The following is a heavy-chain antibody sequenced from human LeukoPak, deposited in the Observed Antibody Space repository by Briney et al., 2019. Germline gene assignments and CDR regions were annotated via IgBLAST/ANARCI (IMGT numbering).Heavy chain of an antibody. J-gene: IGHJ4*02. CDR1: GYTFTGYY. D-gene: IGHD3-22*01. Sequence: ASVKVSCKASGYTFTGYYMHWVRQAPGQGLEWMGWINPNSGGTNYAQKFQGRVTMTRDTSISTAYMELSRLRSDDTAVYYCAKDNYYDSSGYYDYWGQGTLVTVSS. CDR2: INPNSGGT. V-gene: IGHV1-2*02. CDR3: AKDNYYDSSGYYDY.